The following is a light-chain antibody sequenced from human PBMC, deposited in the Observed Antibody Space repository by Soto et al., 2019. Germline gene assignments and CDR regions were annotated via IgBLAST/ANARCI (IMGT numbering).Light chain of an antibody. J-gene: IGKJ1*01. V-gene: IGKV3-15*01. CDR1: QSVSSN. CDR3: QQYNNWPPWT. Sequence: EIVMTQSPATLSVSPGERATLSCRASQSVSSNLAWYQQKPGQAPRLLIYGAYTRATGIPARFSGSRSGTEYTLAVSSLQSADFAVYYCQQYNNWPPWTFGQGTKGEIK. CDR2: GAY.